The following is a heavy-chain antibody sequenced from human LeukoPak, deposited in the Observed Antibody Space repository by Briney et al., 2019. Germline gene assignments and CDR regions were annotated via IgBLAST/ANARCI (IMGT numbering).Heavy chain of an antibody. J-gene: IGHJ4*02. CDR3: ARVGDSSGYYFDY. D-gene: IGHD3-22*01. Sequence: ASVKVSCKASDYTFISYDISWVRQAPGQGLEWMGWISGYNGNTNYAQNLQGRVTLTTDTSTSTAYMELSSLRSEDTAVYYCARVGDSSGYYFDYWGQGTLVTVSS. CDR1: DYTFISYD. CDR2: ISGYNGNT. V-gene: IGHV1-18*01.